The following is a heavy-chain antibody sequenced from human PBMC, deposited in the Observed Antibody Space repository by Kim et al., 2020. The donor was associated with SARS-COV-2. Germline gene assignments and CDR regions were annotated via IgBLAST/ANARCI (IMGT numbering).Heavy chain of an antibody. CDR2: INTNTWNP. D-gene: IGHD3-10*01. Sequence: ASVKVSCKASGYTFTSYAMNWVRQAPGQGLEWMGWINTNTWNPTYAQGFTGRFVFSLDTSVSTAYLQISSLKAEDTAVYYCARLLWFGRGNWFDPWGQGTLVTVSS. CDR1: GYTFTSYA. J-gene: IGHJ5*02. V-gene: IGHV7-4-1*02. CDR3: ARLLWFGRGNWFDP.